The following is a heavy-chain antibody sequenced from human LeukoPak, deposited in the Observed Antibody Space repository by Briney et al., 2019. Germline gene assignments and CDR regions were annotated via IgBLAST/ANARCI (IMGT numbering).Heavy chain of an antibody. J-gene: IGHJ5*02. V-gene: IGHV4-34*01. CDR3: ARHGRSTYYYDSSGYYNWFDP. CDR2: INHSGNA. Sequence: SETLSHTCAVYGGSLSGYYWSWIPQPPGEGLEWIGEINHSGNANYNPSLKSRVTISVDTSKNQFSLKLSSVTAADTAVYYCARHGRSTYYYDSSGYYNWFDPWGQGTLVTVSS. CDR1: GGSLSGYY. D-gene: IGHD3-22*01.